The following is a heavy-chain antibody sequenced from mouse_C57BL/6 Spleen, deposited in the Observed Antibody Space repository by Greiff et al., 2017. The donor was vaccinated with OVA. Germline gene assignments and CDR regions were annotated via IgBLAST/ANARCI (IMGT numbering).Heavy chain of an antibody. CDR1: GYTFTSYW. V-gene: IGHV1-69*01. CDR3: ARPQLTGPSWFAY. D-gene: IGHD4-1*01. Sequence: VQLQQPGAELVMPGASVKLSCKASGYTFTSYWMHWVKQRPGQGLEWIGEIDPSDSYTNYNQKFKGKSTLTVDKSSSTAYMQLSSLTSEDSAVYYCARPQLTGPSWFAYWGQGTLVTVSA. J-gene: IGHJ3*01. CDR2: IDPSDSYT.